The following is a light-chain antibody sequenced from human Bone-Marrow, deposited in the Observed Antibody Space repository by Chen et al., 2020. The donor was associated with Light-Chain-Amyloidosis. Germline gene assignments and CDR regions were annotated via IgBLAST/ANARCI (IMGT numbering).Light chain of an antibody. J-gene: IGLJ3*02. CDR2: DDS. V-gene: IGLV3-21*02. Sequence: SYVLPQPSSVSVAPGQTATIACGGNNIGSTSVLWYQQTPGQAPLLVVYDDSDRPSGIPERLSGSNSGNTATLTISRVEAGDEADYYCQVWDRSSDRPVFGGGTKLTVL. CDR1: NIGSTS. CDR3: QVWDRSSDRPV.